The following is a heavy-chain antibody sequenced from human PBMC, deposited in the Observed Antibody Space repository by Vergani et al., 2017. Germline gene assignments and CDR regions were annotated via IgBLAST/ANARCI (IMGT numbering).Heavy chain of an antibody. CDR2: ISSSSSYI. Sequence: EVQLVESGGGLVKPGGSLRLSCAASGFTFSSYSMNWVRQAPGKGLEWVSSISSSSSYIYYADSVKGRFTISRDNSKNTLYLQMNSLRAEDTAVFYCARDLSAAGRFDPWGQGTLVTVSS. D-gene: IGHD2-2*01. J-gene: IGHJ5*02. V-gene: IGHV3-21*01. CDR1: GFTFSSYS. CDR3: ARDLSAAGRFDP.